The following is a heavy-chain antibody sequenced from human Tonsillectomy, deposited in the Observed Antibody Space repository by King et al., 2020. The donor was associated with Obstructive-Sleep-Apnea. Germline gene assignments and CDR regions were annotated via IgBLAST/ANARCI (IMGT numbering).Heavy chain of an antibody. V-gene: IGHV4-34*01. Sequence: VQLQQWGAGLLKPSETLSLTCAVYGGSFSGYYWSWIRQPPGKGLEWIGEINHSGSTNYNPSLKSRVTISVDTSKNLFSLKLSSVTAADTAVYYCAVQHGMDVWGQGTTVTVSS. CDR2: INHSGST. D-gene: IGHD1-1*01. J-gene: IGHJ6*02. CDR3: AVQHGMDV. CDR1: GGSFSGYY.